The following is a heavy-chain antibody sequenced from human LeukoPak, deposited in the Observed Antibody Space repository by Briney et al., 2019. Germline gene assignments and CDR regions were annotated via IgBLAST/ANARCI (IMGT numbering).Heavy chain of an antibody. D-gene: IGHD6-19*01. CDR1: GASIGSGSYS. CDR2: IYYSGST. Sequence: SETWSSPGLVLGASIGSGSYSGGWFRRPQGKGLEGIGSIYYSGSTYYNPSLKSRVTISVDTSKNQFSLKLSSVTAADTAVYYCATPIAVAGVFDYWGQGTLVTVSS. V-gene: IGHV4-39*01. CDR3: ATPIAVAGVFDY. J-gene: IGHJ4*02.